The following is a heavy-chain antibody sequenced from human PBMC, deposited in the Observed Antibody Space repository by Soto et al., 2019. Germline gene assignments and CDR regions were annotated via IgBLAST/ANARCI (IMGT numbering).Heavy chain of an antibody. CDR2: VYHNGNT. V-gene: IGHV4-59*01. J-gene: IGHJ4*02. Sequence: XETLSLTCTVSGASIDNYYWSWIRQPPGEGLEWIAYVYHNGNTNYNPSLKSRVTISLDTSKNQFSLKLNSVTAADTAMYYCARENSGSPGDYWGQGILVTVSS. CDR3: ARENSGSPGDY. CDR1: GASIDNYY. D-gene: IGHD3-10*01.